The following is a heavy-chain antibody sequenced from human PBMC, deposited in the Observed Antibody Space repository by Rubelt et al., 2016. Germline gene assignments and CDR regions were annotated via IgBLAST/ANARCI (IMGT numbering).Heavy chain of an antibody. D-gene: IGHD6-6*01. CDR3: ARGLLSTIAARQGYY. CDR2: IDSGAVDT. J-gene: IGHJ4*02. CDR1: GFTFSNYA. V-gene: IGHV3-23*01. Sequence: GGSLRLSCAASGFTFSNYAMTWVRQAPGKGLEWVSAIDSGAVDTYYADSVKGRFTISRDKAKNSLYLQMNSLRAEDTAVYYCARGLLSTIAARQGYYWGQGTLVTVSS.